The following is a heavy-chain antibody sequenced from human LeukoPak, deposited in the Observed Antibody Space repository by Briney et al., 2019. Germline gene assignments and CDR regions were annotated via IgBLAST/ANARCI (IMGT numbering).Heavy chain of an antibody. D-gene: IGHD1-7*01. CDR2: IYHSGST. CDR3: ARRVGLPTYWFDP. V-gene: IGHV4-38-2*02. Sequence: PSETLSLTCTVSGYSISSGYYWGWIRQPPGKGLEGIGSIYHSGSTYYNPSLKSRVTISVDTSKNQFSLKLSSVTAADTAVYYCARRVGLPTYWFDPWGQGTLVTVSS. CDR1: GYSISSGYY. J-gene: IGHJ5*02.